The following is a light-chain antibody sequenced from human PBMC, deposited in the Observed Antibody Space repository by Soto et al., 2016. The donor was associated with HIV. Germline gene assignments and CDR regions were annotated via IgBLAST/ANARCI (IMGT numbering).Light chain of an antibody. CDR1: NIGTKE. Sequence: SYELTQPPSVSVAPGQTARITCGGNNIGTKECALVPPEARPGPVLVVYDDTDRPSGIPARFSGSNSGNTATLTISRVEAGDEADYYCQVWDTTDHYVFGTGTRVTVL. CDR3: QVWDTTDHYV. J-gene: IGLJ1*01. CDR2: DDT. V-gene: IGLV3-21*02.